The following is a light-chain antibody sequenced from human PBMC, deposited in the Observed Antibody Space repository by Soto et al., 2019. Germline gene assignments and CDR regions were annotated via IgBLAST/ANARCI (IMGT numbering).Light chain of an antibody. CDR2: DVS. Sequence: EIVLTQSPATLSLSPGERATLSCRASQNINRFLGWYQQKPGQAPRLLIYDVSNRATDIPARFSGSGSGTDFTLTVSSLEPEDFAVYYCQQLSDWPRTFGQGTKLEI. J-gene: IGKJ2*01. V-gene: IGKV3-11*01. CDR3: QQLSDWPRT. CDR1: QNINRF.